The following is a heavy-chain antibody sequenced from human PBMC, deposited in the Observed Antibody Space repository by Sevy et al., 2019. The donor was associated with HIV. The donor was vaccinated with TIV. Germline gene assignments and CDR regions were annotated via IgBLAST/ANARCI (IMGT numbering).Heavy chain of an antibody. D-gene: IGHD3-3*01. Sequence: GGSLRLSCTASGFTFGDYAMSWFRQAPGKGLEWVGFIRSKAYGGTTEYAASVKGRFTISRDNSKSIAYLQMNSLKTDDTAVYYCTRFLPSNYFDYWGQGTLVTVSS. V-gene: IGHV3-49*03. CDR1: GFTFGDYA. J-gene: IGHJ4*02. CDR3: TRFLPSNYFDY. CDR2: IRSKAYGGTT.